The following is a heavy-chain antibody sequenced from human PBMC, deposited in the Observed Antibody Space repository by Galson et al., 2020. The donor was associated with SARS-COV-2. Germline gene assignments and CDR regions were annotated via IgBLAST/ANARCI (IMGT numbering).Heavy chain of an antibody. J-gene: IGHJ6*03. CDR3: ARDQLGDYYYYMDV. V-gene: IGHV4-59*01. D-gene: IGHD6-6*01. CDR1: GGSISSYY. CDR2: IYYSGST. Sequence: SETLSLTCTVSGGSISSYYWSWIRQPPGKGLEWIGYIYYSGSTNYNPSLKSRVTISEDTSKNQFSLKLSSVTAADTAVYYCARDQLGDYYYYMDVWGKGTTVTVSS.